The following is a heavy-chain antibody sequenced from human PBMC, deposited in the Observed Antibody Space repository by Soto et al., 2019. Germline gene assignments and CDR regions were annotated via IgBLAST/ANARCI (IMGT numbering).Heavy chain of an antibody. CDR1: GYTFTSYG. CDR3: ARDPVGGTTKPYVDY. CDR2: ISAYNGNT. D-gene: IGHD2-15*01. J-gene: IGHJ4*02. V-gene: IGHV1-18*01. Sequence: ASVKVSCKASGYTFTSYGISWVRQAPGQGLEWMGWISAYNGNTNYAQKHQGRVTMTTDTSTSTAYMELRSLRSDDTAVYYCARDPVGGTTKPYVDYWGQGTLVTVSS.